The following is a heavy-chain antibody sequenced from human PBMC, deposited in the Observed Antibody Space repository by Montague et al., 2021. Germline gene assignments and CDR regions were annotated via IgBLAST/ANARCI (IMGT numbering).Heavy chain of an antibody. D-gene: IGHD2-21*01. J-gene: IGHJ6*02. Sequence: TTHYSPSLKSRVAISLDTSKNQFSLPLNSVTAADTTVYYCARPSMVSRNYYYYGIDVWGQGTTVSVSS. V-gene: IGHV4-61*07. CDR2: TT. CDR3: ARPSMVSRNYYYYGIDV.